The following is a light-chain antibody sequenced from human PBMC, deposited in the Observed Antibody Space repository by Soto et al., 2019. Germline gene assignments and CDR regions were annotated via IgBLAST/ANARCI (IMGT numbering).Light chain of an antibody. CDR3: CSYAGSSTSWV. V-gene: IGLV2-23*01. J-gene: IGLJ3*02. CDR2: EDS. CDR1: SSDAGNYNC. Sequence: QSALTQPASVSRSPGQSITISCTGTSSDAGNYNCVSWYQQHPGKAPKVIIYEDSTRPSGVSNRISGSKSGNTASLTISGLQAEEAADYYCCSYAGSSTSWVFGGGTKLTVL.